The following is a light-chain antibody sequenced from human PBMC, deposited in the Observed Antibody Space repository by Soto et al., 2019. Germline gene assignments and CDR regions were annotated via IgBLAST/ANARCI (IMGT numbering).Light chain of an antibody. J-gene: IGKJ2*01. CDR1: PGIRND. CDR2: GAA. CDR3: LHDYSFPYT. V-gene: IGKV1-6*01. Sequence: AIQITQFPSSLSAAVGDIVTITCRASPGIRNDFGWYQQKSRRAPKLLILGAATLHSGVPSRFSGSGSGTDFTLTISSLQPEDFATYYCLHDYSFPYTFGQGTKVEIK.